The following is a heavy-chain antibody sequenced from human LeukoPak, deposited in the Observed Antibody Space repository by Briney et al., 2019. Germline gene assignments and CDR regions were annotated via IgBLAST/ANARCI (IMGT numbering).Heavy chain of an antibody. Sequence: ASVKVSCKASGYTFTSYDINWVRQATGQGLEWMGWMNPNSGNTGYAQKLQGRVTMTTDTSTSTAYMELRSLRSDDTAVYYCARDFTMIVVVPYYWGQGTLVTVSS. CDR1: GYTFTSYD. CDR3: ARDFTMIVVVPYY. V-gene: IGHV1-8*01. D-gene: IGHD3-22*01. CDR2: MNPNSGNT. J-gene: IGHJ4*02.